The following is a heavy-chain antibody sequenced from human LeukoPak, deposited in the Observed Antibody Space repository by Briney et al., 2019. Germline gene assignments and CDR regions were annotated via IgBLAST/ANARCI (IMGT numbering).Heavy chain of an antibody. CDR1: GSTFANYW. J-gene: IGHJ3*02. CDR3: ARGRVADDAFDI. CDR2: IYPGDSDT. D-gene: IGHD5-12*01. Sequence: GESLKISCKGSGSTFANYWVGWVRQMPGKGLEWMGVIYPGDSDTRYSPSFQGHVTISADKSINTAYLQWTSLKASDTAMYYCARGRVADDAFDIWGQGTMVIVSS. V-gene: IGHV5-51*01.